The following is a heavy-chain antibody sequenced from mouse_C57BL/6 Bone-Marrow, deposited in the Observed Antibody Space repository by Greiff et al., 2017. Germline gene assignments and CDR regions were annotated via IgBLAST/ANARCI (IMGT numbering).Heavy chain of an antibody. CDR1: GFTFSSYG. CDR3: ARRNRGYYFDY. Sequence: EVMLVESGGDLVKPGGSLKLSCAASGFTFSSYGMSWVRQTPDKRLEWVATISSGGSYTYYPDSVKGRFTISRDNAKNTLYLQMSSLKSEDTAMYYCARRNRGYYFDYWGQGTTLTVSS. J-gene: IGHJ2*01. V-gene: IGHV5-6*02. CDR2: ISSGGSYT.